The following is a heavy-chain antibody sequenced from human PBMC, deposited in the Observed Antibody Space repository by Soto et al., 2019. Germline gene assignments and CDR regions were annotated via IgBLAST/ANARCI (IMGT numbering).Heavy chain of an antibody. CDR2: IYWDDDE. Sequence: QITLKESGPTLVKSTQTLTLTCTFSGFSLTTDGEGVGWVRQSPGEALEWLALIYWDDDERYSPSLKPRLTITKDISRNQVVLLTTSMEPVDTGTYFCPHSRNLITEDAQVGDFDYWGQGT. CDR3: PHSRNLITEDAQVGDFDY. V-gene: IGHV2-5*02. J-gene: IGHJ4*02. D-gene: IGHD1-26*01. CDR1: GFSLTTDGEG.